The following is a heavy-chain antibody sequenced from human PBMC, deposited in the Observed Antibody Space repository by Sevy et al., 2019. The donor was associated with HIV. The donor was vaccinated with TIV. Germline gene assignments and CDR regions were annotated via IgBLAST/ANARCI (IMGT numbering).Heavy chain of an antibody. CDR1: GGSFSGYY. V-gene: IGHV4-34*01. CDR3: ARPCTGSSCSHAFDI. Sequence: SQTLSLTCAVYGGSFSGYYWSWIRQPPGKGLEWIREINHSGGTNYNPSLKSRVTISVDTSKNQFSLKLNSVTAADTAVYYCARPCTGSSCSHAFDIWGQGTMVTVSS. D-gene: IGHD2-15*01. CDR2: INHSGGT. J-gene: IGHJ3*02.